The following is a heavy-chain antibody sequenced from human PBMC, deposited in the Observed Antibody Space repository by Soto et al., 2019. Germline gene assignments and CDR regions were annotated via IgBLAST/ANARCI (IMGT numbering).Heavy chain of an antibody. CDR2: ITISGNYI. V-gene: IGHV3-21*01. CDR1: GFAFQTYT. CDR3: AKVGVLRTNFRWFDL. Sequence: EGQLVESGGGLVKPGGSLRLSCAASGFAFQTYTMEWLRQPPGKGLEWVSSITISGNYIYYADSVKGRSTIYRDNGRNSVYLQTNSLRAEDTAVYYCAKVGVLRTNFRWFDLWGHGTLVTVSS. D-gene: IGHD2-8*01. J-gene: IGHJ5*02.